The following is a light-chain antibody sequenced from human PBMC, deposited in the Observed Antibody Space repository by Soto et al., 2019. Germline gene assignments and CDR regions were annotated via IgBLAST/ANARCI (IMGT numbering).Light chain of an antibody. CDR1: SSNIGNGLAY. CDR2: SDN. Sequence: QSVLSQPPSASGTPGQRVTITCSGSSSNIGNGLAYVYWYQQFPGAAPKLLIFSDNLRPSGVPDRFSASKSGASASLAISGLRSDDEADYYCAAWDDRVSGFILGGGTKLTVL. CDR3: AAWDDRVSGFI. J-gene: IGLJ2*01. V-gene: IGLV1-47*02.